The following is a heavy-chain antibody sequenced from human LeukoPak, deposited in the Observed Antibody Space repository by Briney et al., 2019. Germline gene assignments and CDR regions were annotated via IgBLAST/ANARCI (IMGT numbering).Heavy chain of an antibody. CDR1: GYTFTSYG. CDR2: ISAYNGNT. CDR3: ARDDIGYSSSSGFLIDP. V-gene: IGHV1-18*01. J-gene: IGHJ5*02. Sequence: ASVKVSCKASGYTFTSYGISWVRQAPGQGLEWMGWISAYNGNTNYAQKLQGRVTMTTDTSTSTAYKELRSLRSDDTAVYYRARDDIGYSSSSGFLIDPWGQGTLVTVSS. D-gene: IGHD6-6*01.